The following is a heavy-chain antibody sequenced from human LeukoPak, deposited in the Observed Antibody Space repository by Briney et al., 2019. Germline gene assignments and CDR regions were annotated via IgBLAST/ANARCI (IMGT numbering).Heavy chain of an antibody. D-gene: IGHD5-12*01. J-gene: IGHJ4*02. Sequence: SETLSLTCTVSGGSISSSSYYWGWIRQPPGKGLEWIGSIYYSGSTYYNPPLKSRVTISVDTSKNQFSLKLSSVTAADTAVYYCARATALDYWGQGTLVTVSS. CDR3: ARATALDY. CDR2: IYYSGST. V-gene: IGHV4-39*01. CDR1: GGSISSSSYY.